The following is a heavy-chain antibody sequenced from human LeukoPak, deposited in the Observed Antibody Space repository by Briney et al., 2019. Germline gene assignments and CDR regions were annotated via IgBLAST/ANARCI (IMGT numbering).Heavy chain of an antibody. CDR2: ISSSGSTI. J-gene: IGHJ4*02. D-gene: IGHD3-9*01. CDR1: GFTFSSYE. V-gene: IGHV3-48*03. Sequence: GGSLRLSCAASGFTFSSYEMNWVRQAPGKGLEWVSYISSSGSTIYYADSVKGRFTISRDNAKNSLYLQMNSLRAEDTAVYYCARDAYYDILTGYYTSGFDYWGQGTLVTVSS. CDR3: ARDAYYDILTGYYTSGFDY.